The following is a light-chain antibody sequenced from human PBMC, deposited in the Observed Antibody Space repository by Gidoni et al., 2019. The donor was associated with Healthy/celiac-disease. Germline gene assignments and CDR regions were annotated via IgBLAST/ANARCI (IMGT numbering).Light chain of an antibody. Sequence: EIVFTQFPGTLSLSPGERATLSCRASQSVSSSYLAWYQQKPGQAPRLLIYGASSRATGITDRFSGSGSGTDFTLTISRLEPEDFAVYYCQQYGSSPRTFGQGTKVEIK. CDR3: QQYGSSPRT. V-gene: IGKV3-20*01. J-gene: IGKJ1*01. CDR2: GAS. CDR1: QSVSSSY.